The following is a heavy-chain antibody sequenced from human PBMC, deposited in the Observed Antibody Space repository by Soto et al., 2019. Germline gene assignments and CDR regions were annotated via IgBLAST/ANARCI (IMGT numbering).Heavy chain of an antibody. J-gene: IGHJ4*02. D-gene: IGHD2-21*02. V-gene: IGHV1-46*01. CDR2: VNPSGGHT. Sequence: QVQLVQSGAEVKKPGASVKVSCKASGDTFTDYYIHWVRQAPGQGLEWMGTVNPSGGHTTYAQHYLGRVTMPRDTSTSTLNMELTSLTSENTAVYYCARGGHVVVVTAALAYWGQGTLVTVSS. CDR3: ARGGHVVVVTAALAY. CDR1: GDTFTDYY.